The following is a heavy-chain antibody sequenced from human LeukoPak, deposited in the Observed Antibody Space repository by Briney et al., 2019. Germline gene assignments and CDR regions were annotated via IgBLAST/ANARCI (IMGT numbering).Heavy chain of an antibody. CDR1: GFTFSSYA. J-gene: IGHJ4*02. CDR3: AKDQGYLYDASKGVFDY. D-gene: IGHD4/OR15-4a*01. Sequence: GGSLRLSCATSGFTFSSYAMNWVRQAPGKGLEWVSAISGSGGSTYYADSVRGRFTISSDNSKNTLFLQMNSLRADDTAVYYCAKDQGYLYDASKGVFDYWGQGTLVTVSS. V-gene: IGHV3-23*01. CDR2: ISGSGGST.